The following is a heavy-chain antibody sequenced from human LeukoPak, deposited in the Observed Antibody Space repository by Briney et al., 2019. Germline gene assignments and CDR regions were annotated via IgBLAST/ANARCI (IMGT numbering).Heavy chain of an antibody. Sequence: SETLSLTCAVYGGSFSGYYWSWIRQPPGKGLEWIGEINHSGSTNYNPSLKSRITISVDTSKNQFSLKLNSVTAADTAVYYCASSELMVRGVPTFDYWGQGTLVTVSS. CDR2: INHSGST. CDR1: GGSFSGYY. V-gene: IGHV4-34*01. D-gene: IGHD3-10*01. J-gene: IGHJ4*02. CDR3: ASSELMVRGVPTFDY.